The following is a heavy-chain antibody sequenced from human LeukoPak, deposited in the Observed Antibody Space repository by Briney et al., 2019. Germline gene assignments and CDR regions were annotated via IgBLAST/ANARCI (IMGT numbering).Heavy chain of an antibody. CDR3: ARDHNQYYYGSGVSGGWFDP. J-gene: IGHJ5*02. Sequence: TSETLSLTCTVSGGSISSSSYYWGWIRQPPGKGLEWIGSIYYSGSTYYNPSVKSRVTISVDTSQNQFSLKLSSVTAADTAVYYCARDHNQYYYGSGVSGGWFDPWGQGTLVTVSS. CDR1: GGSISSSSYY. CDR2: IYYSGST. D-gene: IGHD3-10*01. V-gene: IGHV4-39*07.